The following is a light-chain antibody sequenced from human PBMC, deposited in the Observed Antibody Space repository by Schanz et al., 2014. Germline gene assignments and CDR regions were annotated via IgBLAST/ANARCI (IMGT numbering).Light chain of an antibody. CDR3: QQANSFPPLT. J-gene: IGKJ4*01. V-gene: IGKV1-17*03. CDR2: GTS. Sequence: DIQMTQSPSAMSASVGDRVTITCRASQAISNYLAWFQQKPGKVPRRLIYGTSTLQGGVPSRFSGSGSGTEFTLTISSLQPEDFATYYCQQANSFPPLTFGGGTKVEIK. CDR1: QAISNY.